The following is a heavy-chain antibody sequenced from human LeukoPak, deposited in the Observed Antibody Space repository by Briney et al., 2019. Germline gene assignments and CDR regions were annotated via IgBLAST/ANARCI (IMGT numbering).Heavy chain of an antibody. Sequence: PSEILSLTCTVSGDSMNGLSWSWIRQSPGKGLEWIAYIYDTGNTNTSPSLKSRVTLSVDTSKKQFSLRLSSVTAADTAVYYCARGVRVGFSSYYFDYWGQGTLVTVPS. CDR2: IYDTGNT. CDR1: GDSMNGLS. V-gene: IGHV4-59*11. J-gene: IGHJ4*02. D-gene: IGHD6-6*01. CDR3: ARGVRVGFSSYYFDY.